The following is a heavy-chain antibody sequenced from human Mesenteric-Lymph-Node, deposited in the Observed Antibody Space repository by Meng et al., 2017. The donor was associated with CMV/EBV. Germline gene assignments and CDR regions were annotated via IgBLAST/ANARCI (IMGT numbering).Heavy chain of an antibody. CDR2: ISPYYGNT. V-gene: IGHV1-18*01. Sequence: ASVKVSCKASGYTFTSYGISWLRQAPGQGLEWMGWISPYYGNTKYAQKLQGRVTMTTDTSTNTAHMELRSLRSDDTAAYYCAREPRFLEWLPPFDYWGQGILVTVSS. J-gene: IGHJ4*01. CDR3: AREPRFLEWLPPFDY. CDR1: GYTFTSYG. D-gene: IGHD3-3*01.